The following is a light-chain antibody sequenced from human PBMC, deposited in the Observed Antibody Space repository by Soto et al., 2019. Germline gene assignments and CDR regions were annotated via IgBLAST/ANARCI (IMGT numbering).Light chain of an antibody. CDR2: GNS. J-gene: IGLJ1*01. CDR3: QSYDSSLSANYV. CDR1: SSNIGAGYD. V-gene: IGLV1-40*01. Sequence: QSVLTQPPSVSGAPGQRVTISCTGSSSNIGAGYDVHWYQQLPGTAPKLLIYGNSNRPSGVPDRFSGSKSGTSASQAITGLQAEDEADYYCQSYDSSLSANYVFGTGTKVTVL.